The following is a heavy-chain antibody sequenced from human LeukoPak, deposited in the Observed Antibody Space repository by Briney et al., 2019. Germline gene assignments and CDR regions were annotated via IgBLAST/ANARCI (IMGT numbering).Heavy chain of an antibody. CDR1: GYTFTSHI. CDR3: ARDRRLDYQLPADY. D-gene: IGHD2-2*01. Sequence: ASVKVSCKTSGYTFTSHIISWVRQAPGRGLEWMGWISAYNGNTKYTQKLQGRVTMTTDTSTSTAFMELRSLRSDDTAVYYCARDRRLDYQLPADYWGQGTPVTVSS. V-gene: IGHV1-18*01. CDR2: ISAYNGNT. J-gene: IGHJ4*02.